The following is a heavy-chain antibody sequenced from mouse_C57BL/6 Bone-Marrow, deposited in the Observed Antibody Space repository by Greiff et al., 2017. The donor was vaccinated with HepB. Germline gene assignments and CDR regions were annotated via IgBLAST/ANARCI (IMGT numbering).Heavy chain of an antibody. V-gene: IGHV1-78*01. CDR2: IYPRDGST. CDR1: GYTFTDHT. D-gene: IGHD1-1*01. CDR3: AREGFTTVVAQDY. J-gene: IGHJ2*01. Sequence: VKLVESDAELVKPGASVKISCKVSGYTFTDHTIHWLKQRPEQGLEWIGYIYPRDGSTKYNEKFKGKATLTADKSSSTAYMQLNSLTSEDSAVYFCAREGFTTVVAQDYWGQGTTLTVSS.